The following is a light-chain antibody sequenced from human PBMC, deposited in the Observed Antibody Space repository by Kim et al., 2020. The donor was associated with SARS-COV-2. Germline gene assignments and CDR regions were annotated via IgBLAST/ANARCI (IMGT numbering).Light chain of an antibody. J-gene: IGLJ3*02. V-gene: IGLV10-54*01. CDR2: RNN. CDR3: SAWDSSLNVWV. CDR1: SNNVGKQG. Sequence: QTARLTCAGNSNNVGKQGAAWLQRHQGHPPKPQYGRNNTRPSGISDRLSASRSGNTASLTVTGLQPEDEADYDCSAWDSSLNVWVFGGGTQLTV.